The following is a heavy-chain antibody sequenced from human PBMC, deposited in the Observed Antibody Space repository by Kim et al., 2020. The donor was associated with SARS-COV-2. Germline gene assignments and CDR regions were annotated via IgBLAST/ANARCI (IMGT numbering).Heavy chain of an antibody. V-gene: IGHV3-21*01. J-gene: IGHJ4*02. Sequence: GGSLRLSCAASGFTFSSYSMNWVRQAPGKGLEWVSSISSSSSYIYYADSVKGRFTISRDNAKNSLYLQMNSLRAEDTAVYYCARERSSSWYYFDYWGQGTLVTVSS. CDR2: ISSSSSYI. CDR1: GFTFSSYS. D-gene: IGHD6-13*01. CDR3: ARERSSSWYYFDY.